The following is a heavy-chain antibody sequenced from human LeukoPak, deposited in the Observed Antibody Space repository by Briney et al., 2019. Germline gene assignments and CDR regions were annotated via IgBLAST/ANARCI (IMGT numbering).Heavy chain of an antibody. J-gene: IGHJ3*02. CDR3: TTEYCSSTSCYPRDAFDI. Sequence: GGSLRLSCAASGFTFSNAWMNWVRQAPGKGLGWVGRIKSKTDGGTTDYAAPVKGRFTISRDDSKNTLYLQMNSLKTEDTAVYYCTTEYCSSTSCYPRDAFDIWGQGTMVTVSS. CDR1: GFTFSNAW. D-gene: IGHD2-2*01. V-gene: IGHV3-15*07. CDR2: IKSKTDGGTT.